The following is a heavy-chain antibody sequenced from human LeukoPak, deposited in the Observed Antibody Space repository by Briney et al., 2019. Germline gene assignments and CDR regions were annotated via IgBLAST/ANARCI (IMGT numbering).Heavy chain of an antibody. V-gene: IGHV1-18*01. J-gene: IGHJ6*03. CDR1: GYSFSNYG. CDR2: ISGHNGNT. Sequence: ASVKVSCKASGYSFSNYGFSWVRQAPGQGLEWMGWISGHNGNTAFAQNLQGRLTMTTDTSTATAYMELRSLRSDDTAVYYCARDDVDTAMGRSHYYYYYMDVWGKGTTVTVSS. CDR3: ARDDVDTAMGRSHYYYYYMDV. D-gene: IGHD5-18*01.